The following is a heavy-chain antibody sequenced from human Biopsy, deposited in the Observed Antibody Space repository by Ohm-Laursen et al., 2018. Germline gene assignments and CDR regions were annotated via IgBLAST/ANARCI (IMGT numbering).Heavy chain of an antibody. CDR3: AKFTGYTFPWDAFDM. Sequence: SLRLSCAASGFTYTNYAMSWVRQAPRQGLEWVSAITTSGETTYYTDPVKGRFTISRDNSKNTLYLQMTSLGADDTAIYYCAKFTGYTFPWDAFDMWGQGTMVTVSS. CDR1: GFTYTNYA. D-gene: IGHD1-1*01. J-gene: IGHJ3*02. CDR2: ITTSGETT. V-gene: IGHV3-23*01.